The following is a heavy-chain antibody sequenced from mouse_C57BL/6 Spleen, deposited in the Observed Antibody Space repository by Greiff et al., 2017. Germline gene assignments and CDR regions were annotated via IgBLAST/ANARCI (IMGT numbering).Heavy chain of an antibody. CDR3: ARHCGSRAWFAY. CDR1: EYEFPSHD. V-gene: IGHV5-2*03. D-gene: IGHD1-1*01. J-gene: IGHJ3*01. Sequence: DVKLVESGGGLVQPGESLKLSCESNEYEFPSHDMSWVRKTPEKRLELVAAINSDGGSTDYPDTMERRFIISRDKTKKTLYLEVSSQRSEDTAVYYCARHCGSRAWFAYWGQGTLVTVSA. CDR2: INSDGGST.